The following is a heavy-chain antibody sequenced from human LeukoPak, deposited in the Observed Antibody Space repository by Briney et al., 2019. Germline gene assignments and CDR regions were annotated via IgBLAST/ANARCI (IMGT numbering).Heavy chain of an antibody. CDR3: ARAFIAAAGTDY. CDR2: INSDGSST. J-gene: IGHJ4*02. D-gene: IGHD6-13*01. CDR1: GFTFSSYW. V-gene: IGHV3-74*01. Sequence: GRSLRLSCAASGFTFSSYWMHWVRQAPGKGLVWVSRINSDGSSTSYADSVKGRFTISRDNAKNTLYLQMNSLRAEDTAVYYCARAFIAAAGTDYWGQGTLVTVSS.